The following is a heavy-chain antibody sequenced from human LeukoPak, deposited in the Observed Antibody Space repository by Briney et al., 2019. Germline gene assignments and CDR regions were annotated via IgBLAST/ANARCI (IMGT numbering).Heavy chain of an antibody. CDR3: AKDALDIVVVPAAMPNNWFDP. CDR1: GFTFSSYG. Sequence: PGRSLRLSCAASGFTFSSYGMHWVRQAPGKGLEWVAVISYDGSNKYYAYSVKGRFTISRDNSKNTLYLQMNSLRAEDTAVYYCAKDALDIVVVPAAMPNNWFDPWGQGTLVTVSS. J-gene: IGHJ5*02. V-gene: IGHV3-30*18. D-gene: IGHD2-2*03. CDR2: ISYDGSNK.